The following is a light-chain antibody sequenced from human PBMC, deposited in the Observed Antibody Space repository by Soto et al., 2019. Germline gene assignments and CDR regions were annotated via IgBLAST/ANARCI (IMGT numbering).Light chain of an antibody. CDR2: GAS. J-gene: IGKJ4*01. CDR1: QSISKF. V-gene: IGKV1-39*01. Sequence: DIQMTQSPSSLSASVGDRVTITCRTSQSISKFLHWYQQKPGKAPKLLIYGASTLQSGVPSRFSGSGSGTDFTLTISSLQPEDFATYYCQYLNSFPLTFGGGTKVELK. CDR3: QYLNSFPLT.